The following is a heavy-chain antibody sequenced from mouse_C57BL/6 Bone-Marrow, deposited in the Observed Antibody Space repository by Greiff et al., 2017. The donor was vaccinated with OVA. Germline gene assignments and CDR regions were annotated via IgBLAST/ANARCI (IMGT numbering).Heavy chain of an antibody. CDR2: IDPENGDT. J-gene: IGHJ2*01. CDR1: GFNIKDDY. Sequence: VQLQQSGAELVRPGASVKLSCTASGFNIKDDYMHWVKQRPEQGLEWIGWIDPENGDTEYASKFQGKATITADTSSNTAYLQLSSLTSEDTAVYYCTTHGYFDYWGQGTTRTVSS. CDR3: TTHGYFDY. V-gene: IGHV14-4*01.